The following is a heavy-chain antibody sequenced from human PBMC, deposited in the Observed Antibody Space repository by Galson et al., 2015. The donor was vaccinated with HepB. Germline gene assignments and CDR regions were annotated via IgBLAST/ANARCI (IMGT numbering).Heavy chain of an antibody. CDR3: TTDVEYYDSSGYYFYPPNY. J-gene: IGHJ4*02. CDR1: GFTFSNAW. Sequence: SLRLSCAASGFTFSNAWMNWVRQAPGKGLEWVGRIKSKTDGGTTDYAAPVKGRFTISRDDSKNTLYLQMNSLKTEDTAVYYCTTDVEYYDSSGYYFYPPNYWGQGTLVTVSS. CDR2: IKSKTDGGTT. V-gene: IGHV3-15*07. D-gene: IGHD3-22*01.